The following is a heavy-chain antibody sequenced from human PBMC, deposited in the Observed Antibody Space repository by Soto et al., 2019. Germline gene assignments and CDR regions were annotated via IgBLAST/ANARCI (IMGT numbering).Heavy chain of an antibody. CDR2: ISYDGSNK. Sequence: GGSLRLSCAASGFTFSSYAMHWVRQAPGKGLEWVAVISYDGSNKYYADSVKGRFTISRDNSKNTLYLQMNSLRAEDTAVYYCARVQTAAAGIFLDYWGQGTLVTVSS. D-gene: IGHD6-13*01. V-gene: IGHV3-30-3*01. J-gene: IGHJ4*02. CDR1: GFTFSSYA. CDR3: ARVQTAAAGIFLDY.